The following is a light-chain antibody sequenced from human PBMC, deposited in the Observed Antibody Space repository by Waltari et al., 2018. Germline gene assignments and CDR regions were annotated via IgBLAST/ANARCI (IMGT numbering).Light chain of an antibody. Sequence: ELVLTQSPGSLSSSPGERVTLSCRASQSVSRALAWYQQKPGQAPRLLIFGASNRATGIPDRFSGSGSETDVSLTISRLEPEDFAVYYCQHYVRLPATFGRGTKVEIK. V-gene: IGKV3-20*01. CDR3: QHYVRLPAT. J-gene: IGKJ1*01. CDR2: GAS. CDR1: QSVSRA.